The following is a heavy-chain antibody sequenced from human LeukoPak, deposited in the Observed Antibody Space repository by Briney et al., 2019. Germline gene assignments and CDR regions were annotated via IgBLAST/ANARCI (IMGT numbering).Heavy chain of an antibody. D-gene: IGHD2-2*01. V-gene: IGHV1-46*03. J-gene: IGHJ4*02. CDR3: ARRGGCISTSCNLDY. CDR1: GYTFTSYY. Sequence: VASVKASCKTSGYTFTSYYMHWMRQAPGQGLEWVGMINPNGGGTSSAQKFQGRVTMTRDTSTSTVYMDLSSLRSEDTAIYYCARRGGCISTSCNLDYWGQGTLVTVSS. CDR2: INPNGGGT.